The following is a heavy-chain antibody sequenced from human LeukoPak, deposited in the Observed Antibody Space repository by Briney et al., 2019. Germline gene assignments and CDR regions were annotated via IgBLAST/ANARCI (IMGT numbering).Heavy chain of an antibody. CDR1: RLPFPSFD. V-gene: IGHV3-48*03. D-gene: IGHD3-9*01. CDR2: ISSSGSTI. J-gene: IGHJ4*02. Sequence: PRGALNLSCPPSRLPFPSFDMNSVRQAPGKGVGRASYISSSGSTIYYADSVKGRFTISRDNAKNSLYLQMNSLRAEDTAVYYCARESIYDILTGLDYWGQGTLVTVSS. CDR3: ARESIYDILTGLDY.